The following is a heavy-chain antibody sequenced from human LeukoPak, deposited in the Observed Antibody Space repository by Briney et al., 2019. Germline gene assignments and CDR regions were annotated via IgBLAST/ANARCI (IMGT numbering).Heavy chain of an antibody. CDR3: AKVPAIAGAGIDY. CDR1: GFTFSTFG. D-gene: IGHD6-13*01. Sequence: GGSLRLSCAASGFTFSTFGMHWVRQAPGKGPEWVSFIRYDGSDKIYEDSVKGRFTISRDNSKNTLYLEMNSLKVEDTAVYYCAKVPAIAGAGIDYWGQGTLVTVSS. CDR2: IRYDGSDK. V-gene: IGHV3-30*02. J-gene: IGHJ4*02.